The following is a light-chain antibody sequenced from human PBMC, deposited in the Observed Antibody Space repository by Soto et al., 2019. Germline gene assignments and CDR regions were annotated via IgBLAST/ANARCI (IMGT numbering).Light chain of an antibody. CDR2: DAS. Sequence: EIVLTQSPATLSLSPGERATLSCRASQSVSNYLAWYQQKPGQAPRLLIYDASNRATGVPARFSGSGSGTDFTLTISSLEPEDFAVYYCQQRSNWPPWTFGQGTKVEIK. J-gene: IGKJ1*01. CDR3: QQRSNWPPWT. CDR1: QSVSNY. V-gene: IGKV3-11*01.